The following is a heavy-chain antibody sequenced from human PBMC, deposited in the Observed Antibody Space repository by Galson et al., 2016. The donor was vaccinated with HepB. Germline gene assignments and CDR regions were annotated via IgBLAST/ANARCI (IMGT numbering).Heavy chain of an antibody. CDR2: ISGDNGDT. Sequence: SVKVSCKASGYTFIMYGISWVRQAPGQGPEWMGWISGDNGDTKYAEKVQGRVIMTTDTASTTAYMEMRRLRSDDTAVYYCARDSIGWPRPGYKYYGMDFWGQGTTVTVSS. V-gene: IGHV1-18*01. CDR1: GYTFIMYG. CDR3: ARDSIGWPRPGYKYYGMDF. J-gene: IGHJ6*02. D-gene: IGHD5-18*01.